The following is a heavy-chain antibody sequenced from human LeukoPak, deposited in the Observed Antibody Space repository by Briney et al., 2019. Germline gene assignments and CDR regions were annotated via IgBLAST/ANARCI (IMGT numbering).Heavy chain of an antibody. CDR3: AKDISSSWYYYGMDV. CDR2: ISSDGTYT. J-gene: IGHJ6*02. V-gene: IGHV3-74*01. D-gene: IGHD6-13*01. CDR1: GFTFSSHL. Sequence: GGSLRLSCAASGFTFSSHLMHWVRQAPGKGLVWVSRISSDGTYTNYADSVRGRFTISRDNAKNTLYLQMNSLRAEDTAVYYCAKDISSSWYYYGMDVWGQGTTVTVSS.